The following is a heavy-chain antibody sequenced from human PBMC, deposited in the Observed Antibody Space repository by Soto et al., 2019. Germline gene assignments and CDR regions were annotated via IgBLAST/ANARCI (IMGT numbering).Heavy chain of an antibody. CDR3: AKDVLRFLEWLAFYGMDV. CDR1: GFTFSSYG. J-gene: IGHJ6*02. Sequence: QVQLVESGGGVVQPGRSLRLSCAASGFTFSSYGMHWVRQAPGKGLEWVAVISYDGSNKYYEDSVKGRFTISRDNSKNTPYLQMNSLRAEDTAVYYCAKDVLRFLEWLAFYGMDVWGQGTTVTVSS. V-gene: IGHV3-30*18. CDR2: ISYDGSNK. D-gene: IGHD3-3*01.